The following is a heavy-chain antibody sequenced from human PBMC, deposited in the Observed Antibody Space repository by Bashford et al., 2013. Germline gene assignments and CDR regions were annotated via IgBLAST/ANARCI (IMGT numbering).Heavy chain of an antibody. CDR1: GFTFTSSA. D-gene: IGHD6-13*01. CDR2: IVVASGNT. J-gene: IGHJ4*02. CDR3: AAESPGYSSSH. Sequence: SVKVSCKASGFTFTSSAVQWVRQARGQRLEWIGWIVVASGNTKYAQKFQERVTITRDMSTTTAYMELRSLGSEDTAVYYCAAESPGYSSSHWGQGTLVTVSS. V-gene: IGHV1-58*01.